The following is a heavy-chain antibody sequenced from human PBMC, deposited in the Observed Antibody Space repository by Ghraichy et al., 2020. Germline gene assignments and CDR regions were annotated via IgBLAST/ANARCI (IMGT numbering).Heavy chain of an antibody. CDR2: ISSSGSIT. Sequence: GGSLRLSCAASGFTFSDYYMYWIRQAPGMGLEWVSYISSSGSITYYADSVKGRLTISRDNAKNLLYLQMNSLRAEDTAVYYCARGSLVGPTKSVYFQNWGHGTLLTVSS. CDR3: ARGSLVGPTKSVYFQN. V-gene: IGHV3-11*01. J-gene: IGHJ1*01. D-gene: IGHD1-26*01. CDR1: GFTFSDYY.